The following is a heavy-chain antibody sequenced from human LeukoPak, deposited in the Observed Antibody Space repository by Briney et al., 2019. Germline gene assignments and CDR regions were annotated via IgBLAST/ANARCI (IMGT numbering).Heavy chain of an antibody. D-gene: IGHD6-19*01. CDR3: ARTDAVAGPLDY. CDR2: INSDGSST. V-gene: IGHV3-74*01. J-gene: IGHJ4*02. CDR1: GFTFSSYW. Sequence: PGGSLRPSCAASGFTFSSYWMHWVRQAPGKGLVWVSRINSDGSSTSYADSVKGRFTISRDNAKNTLYLQMNSLRAEDTAVYYCARTDAVAGPLDYWGQGTLVTVSS.